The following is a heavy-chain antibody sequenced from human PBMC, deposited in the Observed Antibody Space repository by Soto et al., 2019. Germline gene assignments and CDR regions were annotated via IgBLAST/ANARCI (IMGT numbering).Heavy chain of an antibody. J-gene: IGHJ4*02. D-gene: IGHD2-2*01. Sequence: TSETLSLTCTVSGGSTRGYYWSWIRQSAGMRLEWIGRMHTSGSTNYNPSLKSRVTISVDMSKNQISLKLTSVTAADTALYYCVRASMPKAHFDSWGQGTLVTVSS. V-gene: IGHV4-4*07. CDR2: MHTSGST. CDR3: VRASMPKAHFDS. CDR1: GGSTRGYY.